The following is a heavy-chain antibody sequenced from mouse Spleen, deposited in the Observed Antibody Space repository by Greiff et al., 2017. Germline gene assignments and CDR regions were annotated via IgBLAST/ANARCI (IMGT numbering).Heavy chain of an antibody. V-gene: IGHV2-5*01. CDR1: GFSLTSYG. J-gene: IGHJ4*01. CDR2: IWRGGST. D-gene: IGHD4-1*01. Sequence: QVQLQQSGPGLVQPSQSLSITCTVSGFSLTSYGVHWVRQSPGKGLEWLGVIWRGGSTDYNAAFMSRLSITKDNSKSQVFFKMNSLQADDTAIYYCAKPITGKDYAMDYWGQGTSVTVSS. CDR3: AKPITGKDYAMDY.